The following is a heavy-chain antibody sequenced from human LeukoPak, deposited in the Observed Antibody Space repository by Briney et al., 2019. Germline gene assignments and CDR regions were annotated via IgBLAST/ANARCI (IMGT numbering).Heavy chain of an antibody. D-gene: IGHD3-22*01. J-gene: IGHJ5*02. CDR3: ARCNAPYYDDSTGYYWFDP. V-gene: IGHV4-4*09. Sequence: SETLTLTCAASGDSITNFYWSWIRQSPGKGLEWIGDISTNGSTKYHPSFKSRATISADTSNNKSSLQPFSVTAADTAVYYCARCNAPYYDDSTGYYWFDPWGQGTLVTVSS. CDR1: GDSITNFY. CDR2: ISTNGST.